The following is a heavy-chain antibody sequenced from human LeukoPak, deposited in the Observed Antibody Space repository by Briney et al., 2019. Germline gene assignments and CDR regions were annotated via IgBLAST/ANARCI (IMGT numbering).Heavy chain of an antibody. CDR3: ARDLVTVARKWFDP. Sequence: SETLSLTCAVYGASFSSYYWGWIRQPAGKGLEWIGRIYVTGSTNYNPSLKSRVTMSIDTSKNQFSLKLNSVTAADTAVYYCARDLVTVARKWFDPWGQGILVTVSS. D-gene: IGHD4-23*01. CDR2: IYVTGST. V-gene: IGHV4-59*10. CDR1: GASFSSYY. J-gene: IGHJ5*02.